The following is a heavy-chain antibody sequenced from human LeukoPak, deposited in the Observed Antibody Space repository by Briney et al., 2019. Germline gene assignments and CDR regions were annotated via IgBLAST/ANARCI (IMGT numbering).Heavy chain of an antibody. Sequence: SGTLSLTCAVSGGSISSSNWWSWVRQPPGKGLEWIGEIYHSGSTNYNPSLKSRVTISVDKSKNQFSLKLSSVTAADTAVYYCARWRIAAAAGSPSTQYWYFDLWGRGTLVTVSS. CDR2: IYHSGST. CDR1: GGSISSSNW. CDR3: ARWRIAAAAGSPSTQYWYFDL. V-gene: IGHV4-4*02. J-gene: IGHJ2*01. D-gene: IGHD6-13*01.